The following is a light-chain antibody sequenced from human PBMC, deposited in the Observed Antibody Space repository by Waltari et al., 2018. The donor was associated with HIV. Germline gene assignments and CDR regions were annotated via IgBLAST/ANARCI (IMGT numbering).Light chain of an antibody. CDR1: GLETAS. V-gene: IGLV3-21*02. CDR2: NDS. Sequence: SYALIQPPSMSAAPGPPAPLTCERRGLETASVHWYQHKSGQAPKVVIFNDSRRPSGTPDRFFGTNSGNTATLTINRVEAGDEADYYCQVWGSKSDIIFGGGTKLTV. CDR3: QVWGSKSDII. J-gene: IGLJ2*01.